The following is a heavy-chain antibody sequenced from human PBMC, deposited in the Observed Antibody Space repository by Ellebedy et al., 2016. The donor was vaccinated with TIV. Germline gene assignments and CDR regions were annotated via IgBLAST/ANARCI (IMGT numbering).Heavy chain of an antibody. CDR1: GYTFTSYD. V-gene: IGHV1-8*01. D-gene: IGHD4-17*01. Sequence: AASVKVSCKASGYTFTSYDINWVRQATGQGLEWMGWMNPNSGNTGYAQKFQGRVTMTRNTSISTAYMELSSLRSEDTAVYYCARGRTVTTAFDYYYGMDVWGQGTTVTVSS. CDR2: MNPNSGNT. J-gene: IGHJ6*02. CDR3: ARGRTVTTAFDYYYGMDV.